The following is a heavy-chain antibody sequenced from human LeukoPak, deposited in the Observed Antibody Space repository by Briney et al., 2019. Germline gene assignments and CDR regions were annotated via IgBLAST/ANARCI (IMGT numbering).Heavy chain of an antibody. V-gene: IGHV3-21*01. J-gene: IGHJ3*02. Sequence: GGSLRLSCAASGFTFSSYSMNWVRQAPGKGLEWVSSISSSSSYIYYADSVKGRFTVSRDNAKNSLYLQMNSLRAEDTAVYYCARDLADAFDIWGQGTMVTVSS. CDR2: ISSSSSYI. CDR1: GFTFSSYS. CDR3: ARDLADAFDI.